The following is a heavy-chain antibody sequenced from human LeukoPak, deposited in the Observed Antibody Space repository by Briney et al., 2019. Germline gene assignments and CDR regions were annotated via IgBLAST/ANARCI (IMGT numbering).Heavy chain of an antibody. CDR1: GFTFDDYA. V-gene: IGHV3-9*01. CDR2: ICWNGGSI. CDR3: AKEEADIAAAARAAFDI. J-gene: IGHJ3*02. D-gene: IGHD6-13*01. Sequence: GGALRLSCAASGFTFDDYAMRWVRQAPGEGLEWGSGICWNGGSIGYADAVKGRFTISRDNAKNSLYLQMSSLRAEDPALYYCAKEEADIAAAARAAFDIWGQGTMVPVSS.